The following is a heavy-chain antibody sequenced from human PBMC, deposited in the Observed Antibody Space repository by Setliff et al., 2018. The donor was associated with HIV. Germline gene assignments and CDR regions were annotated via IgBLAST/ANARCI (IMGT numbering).Heavy chain of an antibody. J-gene: IGHJ4*02. D-gene: IGHD4-17*01. CDR2: IYTSGNI. Sequence: PSETLSLTCTVSGGSIGSGSYYWTWIRQPAGKGLEWIGRIYTSGNINYNPSLKSRVTISVDTSKNQFSPNLSSVTAADTAMYYCARHHYGDYEDYFDYWGQGTLVTVSS. CDR1: GGSIGSGSYY. CDR3: ARHHYGDYEDYFDY. V-gene: IGHV4-61*02.